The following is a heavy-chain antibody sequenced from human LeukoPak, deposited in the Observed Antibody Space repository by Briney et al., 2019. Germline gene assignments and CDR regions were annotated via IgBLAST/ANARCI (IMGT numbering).Heavy chain of an antibody. CDR1: GGSITQTNY. D-gene: IGHD3-16*02. CDR3: AREGGSYRPLDY. Sequence: SGTLSLTCDVSGGSITQTNYWAWGRQPPGKGLEWIGYFNLQGATNYNPSLFRRVAISVYTSANHVSLKMTSVTAADTAVYYCAREGGSYRPLDYSGQGTLVTVSS. V-gene: IGHV4-4*02. J-gene: IGHJ4*02. CDR2: FNLQGAT.